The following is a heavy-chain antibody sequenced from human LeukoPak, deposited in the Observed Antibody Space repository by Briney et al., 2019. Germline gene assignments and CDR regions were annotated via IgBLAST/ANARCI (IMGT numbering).Heavy chain of an antibody. CDR2: IKSKTDGGTT. Sequence: PGGSLRLSCAASGFTFSNAWMSWVRQAPGKGLEWVGRIKSKTDGGTTDYAAPVKGRFTISRDNSKNTLYLQMSSLRAEDTAVYYCAKDVLGIWIGTWGYMDVWGKGTTVTVSS. J-gene: IGHJ6*03. CDR3: AKDVLGIWIGTWGYMDV. CDR1: GFTFSNAW. D-gene: IGHD1-1*01. V-gene: IGHV3-15*01.